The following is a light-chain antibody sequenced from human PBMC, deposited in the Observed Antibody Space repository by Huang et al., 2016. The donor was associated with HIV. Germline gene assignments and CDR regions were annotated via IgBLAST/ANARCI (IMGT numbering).Light chain of an antibody. CDR3: QQYNNCPPIT. V-gene: IGKV3-15*01. J-gene: IGKJ5*01. CDR2: GAS. Sequence: EIVMTQSPATLSVSPGERATLSCRASQSINSNLAWYQQKPGQPPRLLIYGASTRATGIPARFSGSGCATEVTLTISSLQSEDVAVYYCQQYNNCPPITFGQGTRLEMK. CDR1: QSINSN.